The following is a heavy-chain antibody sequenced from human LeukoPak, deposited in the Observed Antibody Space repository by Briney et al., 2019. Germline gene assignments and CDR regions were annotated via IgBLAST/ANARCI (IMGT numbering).Heavy chain of an antibody. D-gene: IGHD2-2*02. CDR1: GYTFTSYG. J-gene: IGHJ6*02. V-gene: IGHV1-18*01. Sequence: ASVKVSCKASGYTFTSYGISWVRQAPGQGLEWMGWISAYNGNTNYAQKLQGRVTMTTDTSTSTAYMELRSLRSGDTAVYYCARVIVVVPAAIPYYGMDVWGQGTTVTVSS. CDR3: ARVIVVVPAAIPYYGMDV. CDR2: ISAYNGNT.